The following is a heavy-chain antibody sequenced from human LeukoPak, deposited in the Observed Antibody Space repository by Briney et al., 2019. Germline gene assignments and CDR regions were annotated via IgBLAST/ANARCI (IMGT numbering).Heavy chain of an antibody. CDR3: AREVLLWLGESNWFDP. CDR2: INAGNGNT. Sequence: ASVKVSCKASGYTFTSYAMHWVRQAPGQRLEWMGWINAGNGNTKYSQKFQGRVTITRDTSASTAYMELSSLRSEDTAVYYCAREVLLWLGESNWFDPWGQGTLVTVSS. V-gene: IGHV1-3*01. D-gene: IGHD3-10*01. CDR1: GYTFTSYA. J-gene: IGHJ5*02.